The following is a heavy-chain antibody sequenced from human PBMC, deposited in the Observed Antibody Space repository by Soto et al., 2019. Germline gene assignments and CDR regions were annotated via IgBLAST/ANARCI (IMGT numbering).Heavy chain of an antibody. J-gene: IGHJ5*02. CDR2: ISSSSRTI. CDR3: AREWDGDGYNSGWFDP. Sequence: GGSLRLSCAASGFTFCSYSMNWVRQAPGKGLEWVSYISSSSRTIYCADSVKGRFTISRDNAKNSLYLQMNSLRAEDTAVYYCAREWDGDGYNSGWFDPWGQGTLVTVSS. D-gene: IGHD5-12*01. CDR1: GFTFCSYS. V-gene: IGHV3-48*01.